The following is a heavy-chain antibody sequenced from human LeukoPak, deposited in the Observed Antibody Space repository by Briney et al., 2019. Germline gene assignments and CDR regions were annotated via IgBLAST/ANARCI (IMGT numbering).Heavy chain of an antibody. J-gene: IGHJ5*02. CDR1: GFTVSSNY. CDR2: IYSGGST. V-gene: IGHV3-66*01. CDR3: ARDGPTYYYGSGRGDWFDP. D-gene: IGHD3-10*01. Sequence: GGSLRLSCAASGFTVSSNYMSWVRQAPGKGLEWVSVIYSGGSTYYADSVKGRFTISRDNSKNTLYLQMNSLRAEDTAVYYCARDGPTYYYGSGRGDWFDPWGQGTLVTVSS.